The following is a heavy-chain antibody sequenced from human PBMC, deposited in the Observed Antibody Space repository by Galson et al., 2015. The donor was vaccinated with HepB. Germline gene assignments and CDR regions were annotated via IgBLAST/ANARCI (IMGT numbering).Heavy chain of an antibody. CDR2: ISGNGYST. V-gene: IGHV3-23*01. D-gene: IGHD3-22*01. CDR1: GFTVSSSYA. CDR3: ARSNYYYDSSGYSWGGYYFDY. J-gene: IGHJ4*02. Sequence: SLRLSCAASGFTVSSSYALSWVRQAPGKGLEWVSGISGNGYSTYHADSVKGRFTISRDNSQNTLYLQMNSLRAEDTAVYYCARSNYYYDSSGYSWGGYYFDYWGQGTLVTVSS.